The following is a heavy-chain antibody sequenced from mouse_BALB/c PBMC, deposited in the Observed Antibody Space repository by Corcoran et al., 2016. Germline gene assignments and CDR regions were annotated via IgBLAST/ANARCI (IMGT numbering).Heavy chain of an antibody. Sequence: EVQLQQSGPELVKPGASLKISCKASGYSFTDYYMHWVKQSHVKSLEWIGRINPYNGATSYNQNFKDKASLTVDKSSSTAYMELHSLTSEDSAVYYCARDHGTDYFDYWGQGTTLTVSS. J-gene: IGHJ2*01. D-gene: IGHD4-1*01. V-gene: IGHV1-26*01. CDR3: ARDHGTDYFDY. CDR1: GYSFTDYY. CDR2: INPYNGAT.